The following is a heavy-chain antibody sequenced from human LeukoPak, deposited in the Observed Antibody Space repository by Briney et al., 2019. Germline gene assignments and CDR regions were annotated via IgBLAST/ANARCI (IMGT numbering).Heavy chain of an antibody. Sequence: GGSLRLSCAASGFTFDDHGMSWVRQVPGKGLEWVAFIRYDGSNKYYADSVKGRFTISRDNSKNTPYLQMNSLRAEDTAVYYCAKDGTGVTIFGVVTTAGVAYWGQGTLVTVSS. CDR1: GFTFDDHG. V-gene: IGHV3-30*02. D-gene: IGHD3-3*01. CDR3: AKDGTGVTIFGVVTTAGVAY. CDR2: IRYDGSNK. J-gene: IGHJ4*02.